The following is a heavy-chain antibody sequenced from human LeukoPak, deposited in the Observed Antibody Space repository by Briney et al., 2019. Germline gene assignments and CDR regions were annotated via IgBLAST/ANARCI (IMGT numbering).Heavy chain of an antibody. J-gene: IGHJ6*02. Sequence: SETLSLTCTVSGGSISSYYWSWIRQPPGKGLEWIGYIYYSGSTNYNPSLKSRVTISVDTSKNQFSLKLSSVTAADTAVYYCAGSLRYYYYGMDVWGQGTTVTVSS. V-gene: IGHV4-59*01. CDR2: IYYSGST. D-gene: IGHD3-10*01. CDR3: AGSLRYYYYGMDV. CDR1: GGSISSYY.